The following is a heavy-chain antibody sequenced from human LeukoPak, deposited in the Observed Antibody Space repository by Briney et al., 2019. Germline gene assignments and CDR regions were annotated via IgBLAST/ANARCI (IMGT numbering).Heavy chain of an antibody. V-gene: IGHV3-49*04. CDR3: TREQNVLLWFGEPPLDAFDI. J-gene: IGHJ3*02. D-gene: IGHD3-10*01. Sequence: GGSLRLSCTASGFTFGDYAMSWVRQAPGKGLEWVGFIRSKAYGGTTEYAASVKGRFTISRDDSKSIAYLQMNSLKTEDTAVYYCTREQNVLLWFGEPPLDAFDIWGQGTMVTVSS. CDR1: GFTFGDYA. CDR2: IRSKAYGGTT.